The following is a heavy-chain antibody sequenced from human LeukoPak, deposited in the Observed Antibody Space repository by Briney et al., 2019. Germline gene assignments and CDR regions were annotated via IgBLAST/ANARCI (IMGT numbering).Heavy chain of an antibody. CDR3: AKWGDSDVLTGYYVPDY. J-gene: IGHJ4*02. CDR2: ILGSGGST. V-gene: IGHV3-23*01. CDR1: GFTFSNYA. Sequence: GGSLRLSCAASGFTFSNYATSWVRQAPGEGLEWVSAILGSGGSTYYADSVKGRFIVSRDNSKSTLYLQMNSLRAEDAALYYCAKWGDSDVLTGYYVPDYWGQGTLVTVSS. D-gene: IGHD3-9*01.